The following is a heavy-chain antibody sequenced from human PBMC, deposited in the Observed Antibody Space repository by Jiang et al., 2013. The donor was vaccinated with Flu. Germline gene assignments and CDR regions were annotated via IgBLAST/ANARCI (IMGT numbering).Heavy chain of an antibody. V-gene: IGHV3-30*18. Sequence: GVVQPGRSLRLSCAASGFTFSSYGMHWVRQAPGKGLEWVAVISYDGSNKYYADSVKGRFTISRDNSKNTLYLQMNSLRAEDTAVYYCAKDPAGPAAIPLWFGELPGFWGQGTLVTVSS. J-gene: IGHJ4*02. D-gene: IGHD3-10*01. CDR3: AKDPAGPAAIPLWFGELPGF. CDR1: GFTFSSYG. CDR2: ISYDGSNK.